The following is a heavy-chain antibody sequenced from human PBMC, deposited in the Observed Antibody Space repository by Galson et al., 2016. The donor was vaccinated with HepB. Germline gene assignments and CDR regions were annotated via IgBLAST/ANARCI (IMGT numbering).Heavy chain of an antibody. V-gene: IGHV1-8*01. D-gene: IGHD7-27*01. CDR1: GYTFTKYY. CDR3: ARNRPFTGDFDY. Sequence: SVKVSCKASGYTFTKYYMHWVRQAPGQGLEWLGWMTPNSGNTGYAQKFQGRLSLTRDISTSTAYMELSSLTPDDTAVYYCARNRPFTGDFDYWGQGTLVTVSS. J-gene: IGHJ4*02. CDR2: MTPNSGNT.